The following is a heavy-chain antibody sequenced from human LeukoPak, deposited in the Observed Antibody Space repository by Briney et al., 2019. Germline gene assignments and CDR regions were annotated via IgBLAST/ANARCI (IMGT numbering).Heavy chain of an antibody. Sequence: GGSLRLSCAASGYTFSSYSMNWVHQAPGKGLEWVSSISSSSSYIYYADSVKGRFTISRDNAKNSLYLQMNSLRAEDTAVYYCASSGYGGYDLLEDYVYWGQGTLVTVSS. CDR1: GYTFSSYS. V-gene: IGHV3-21*01. J-gene: IGHJ4*02. CDR2: ISSSSSYI. D-gene: IGHD5-12*01. CDR3: ASSGYGGYDLLEDYVY.